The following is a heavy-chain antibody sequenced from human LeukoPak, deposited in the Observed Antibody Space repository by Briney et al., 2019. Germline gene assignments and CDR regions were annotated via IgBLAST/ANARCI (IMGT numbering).Heavy chain of an antibody. CDR1: GFTFSSYA. D-gene: IGHD5-24*01. CDR2: ISGSGVST. Sequence: GGSLRLSCVASGFTFSSYAMNWVRQAPGKGREWVSGISGSGVSTYYADSVKGRFTISRDNSKNTLYLQMNSLRAEDTAVYYCAKRGDGYNTYYFDYWGQGTLVTVSS. V-gene: IGHV3-23*01. CDR3: AKRGDGYNTYYFDY. J-gene: IGHJ4*02.